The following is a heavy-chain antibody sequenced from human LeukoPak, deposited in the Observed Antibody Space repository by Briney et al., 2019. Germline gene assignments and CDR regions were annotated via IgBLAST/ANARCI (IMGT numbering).Heavy chain of an antibody. J-gene: IGHJ4*02. CDR2: IIPILGIA. CDR3: ARDLVGYSSGWYDY. Sequence: GASVKVSCKASGGTFSSYAISWVRQAPGQGLEWMGRIIPILGIANYAQKFQGRVTMARDTSTSTVNMELSSLRSEDTAVYYCARDLVGYSSGWYDYWGQGTLVTVSS. CDR1: GGTFSSYA. D-gene: IGHD6-13*01. V-gene: IGHV1-69*04.